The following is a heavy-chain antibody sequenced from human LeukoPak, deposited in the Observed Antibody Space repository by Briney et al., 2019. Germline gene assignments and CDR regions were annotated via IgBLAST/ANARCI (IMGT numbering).Heavy chain of an antibody. CDR1: GYTFTNYA. CDR2: ISAYNGNT. CDR3: ARAAGGYFDWLLMAPPDY. V-gene: IGHV1-18*01. D-gene: IGHD3-9*01. Sequence: GASVKVSCKASGYTFTNYAMNWVRQAPGQGLEWMGWISAYNGNTNYAQKLQGRVTMTTDTSTSTAYMELRSLRSEDTAVYYCARAAGGYFDWLLMAPPDYWGQGTLVTVSS. J-gene: IGHJ4*02.